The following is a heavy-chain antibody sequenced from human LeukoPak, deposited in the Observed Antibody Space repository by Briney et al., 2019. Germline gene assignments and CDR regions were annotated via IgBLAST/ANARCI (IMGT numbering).Heavy chain of an antibody. D-gene: IGHD3-16*01. CDR2: INPSGGST. Sequence: ASVKVSCKASGYTFTSYYMHWVRQAPGQGLEWMGIINPSGGSTSYAQTFQGRVTMTSDTSTSTVYMQLSSLRSEDTPVYYCARGQNYLFRPGDVWGKGTTVTVSS. J-gene: IGHJ6*04. CDR3: ARGQNYLFRPGDV. V-gene: IGHV1-46*01. CDR1: GYTFTSYY.